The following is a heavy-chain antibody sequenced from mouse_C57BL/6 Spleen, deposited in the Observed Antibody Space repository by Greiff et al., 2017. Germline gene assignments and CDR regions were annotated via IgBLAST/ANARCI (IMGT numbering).Heavy chain of an antibody. D-gene: IGHD2-1*01. V-gene: IGHV1-69*01. J-gene: IGHJ2*01. CDR1: GYTFTSYW. CDR2: IDPSDSYT. Sequence: QVQLQQPGAELVMPGASVKLSCKASGYTFTSYWMHWVKQRPGQGLEWIGEIDPSDSYTNYNQKFKGKFTLTVDKSSSTAYMQLSSLTSEDSAIYYCARSTMVTTRYYFDYWGQGTTLTVSS. CDR3: ARSTMVTTRYYFDY.